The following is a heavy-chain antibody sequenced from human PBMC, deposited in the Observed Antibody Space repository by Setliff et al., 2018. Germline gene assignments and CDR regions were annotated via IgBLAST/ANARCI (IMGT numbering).Heavy chain of an antibody. D-gene: IGHD2-2*01. CDR2: MYHSGST. J-gene: IGHJ3*02. CDR3: ARHIWGAKMQLPHDVFDI. V-gene: IGHV4-38-2*01. CDR1: YYSINSGYY. Sequence: PSETLSLTCAVSYYSINSGYYWGWIRQPPGKGLEWIGSMYHSGSTYYSPSLESRVTISVDMSKNHLSLKLGSVTAADTAVYYCARHIWGAKMQLPHDVFDIWGQGTMVTVSS.